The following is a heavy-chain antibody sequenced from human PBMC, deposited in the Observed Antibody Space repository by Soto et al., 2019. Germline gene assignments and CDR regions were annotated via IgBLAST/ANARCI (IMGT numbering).Heavy chain of an antibody. CDR3: ARRIDYYDSSGYYRLYFDL. CDR2: IIPIFGTA. CDR1: GGTFSSYA. J-gene: IGHJ2*01. V-gene: IGHV1-69*01. Sequence: QVQLVQSGAEVKKPGSSVKVFCKASGGTFSSYAISWVRQAPGQGLEWMGGIIPIFGTANYAQKFQGRVTITADESTSTAYMELSSLRSEDTAVYYCARRIDYYDSSGYYRLYFDLWGRGTLVTVSS. D-gene: IGHD3-22*01.